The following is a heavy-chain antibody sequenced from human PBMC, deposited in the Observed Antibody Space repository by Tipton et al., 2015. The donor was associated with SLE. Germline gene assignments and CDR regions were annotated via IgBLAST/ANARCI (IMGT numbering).Heavy chain of an antibody. Sequence: QLVQSGAEVKKPGESLTISCKGSGYSFTSYWISWVRQMPGKGLEWMGRIDPSDSYTNYSPSFQGHVTISADKSISTAYLQWSSLKASDTAMYYCARKGAVAEVYYYGVDVWGQGTTVTVSS. J-gene: IGHJ6*02. CDR1: GYSFTSYW. D-gene: IGHD6-19*01. V-gene: IGHV5-10-1*01. CDR3: ARKGAVAEVYYYGVDV. CDR2: IDPSDSYT.